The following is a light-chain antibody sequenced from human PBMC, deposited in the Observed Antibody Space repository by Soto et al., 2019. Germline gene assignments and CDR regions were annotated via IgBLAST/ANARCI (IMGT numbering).Light chain of an antibody. J-gene: IGLJ2*01. CDR3: AAWDGSLNNVL. CDR2: GDN. V-gene: IGLV1-44*01. CDR1: GSSIGTNT. Sequence: QTVVTQPPSASGTPGQRVTISCSGSGSSIGTNTVNWYRQLPGTAPKLLIYGDNQRPSGVPDRFSGSKSGTSASLAISGLQSEDEAEYSCAAWDGSLNNVLFGGGTQLTVL.